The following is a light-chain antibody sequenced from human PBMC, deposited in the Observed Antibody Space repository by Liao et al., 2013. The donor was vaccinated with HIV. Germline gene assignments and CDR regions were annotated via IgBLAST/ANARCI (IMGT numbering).Light chain of an antibody. J-gene: IGLJ2*01. CDR1: KLGDKY. V-gene: IGLV3-1*01. CDR2: HSD. Sequence: SYELTQPPSVSVSPGQTASITCSGDKLGDKYACWYQQKPGQSPVLVMYHSDKRPSGIPERFSGSNSGNTATLTITGTQAVDEADYYCQTWDSTTVVFGGGTKLTVL. CDR3: QTWDSTTVV.